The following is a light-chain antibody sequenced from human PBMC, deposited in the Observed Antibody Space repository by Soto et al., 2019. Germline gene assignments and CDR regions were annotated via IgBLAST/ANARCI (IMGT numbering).Light chain of an antibody. CDR1: SGHSNYA. CDR3: QTWGSGIVV. Sequence: QLVLTQSPSASASLGASVKLTCTLXSGHSNYAIAWHQQQSEKGPRYLMKLNSDGSHSKGDGIPDRFSGSSSGAERYLTISSLQSEDEADYYCQTWGSGIVVFGGGTKLTVL. V-gene: IGLV4-69*01. CDR2: LNSDGSH. J-gene: IGLJ2*01.